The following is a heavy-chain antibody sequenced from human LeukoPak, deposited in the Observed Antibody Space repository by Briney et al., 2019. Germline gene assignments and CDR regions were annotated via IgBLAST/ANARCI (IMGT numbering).Heavy chain of an antibody. J-gene: IGHJ3*02. V-gene: IGHV1-2*02. CDR3: ASDIVVVPAANGHAFDI. CDR1: GYTFTGYY. D-gene: IGHD2-2*01. CDR2: TNPNSGGT. Sequence: GASVKVSCKASGYTFTGYYMRWVRQAPGQGLEWMGWTNPNSGGTNYAQKFQGRVTMTRDTSISTAYMELSRLRSDDTAVYYCASDIVVVPAANGHAFDIWGQGTMVTVSS.